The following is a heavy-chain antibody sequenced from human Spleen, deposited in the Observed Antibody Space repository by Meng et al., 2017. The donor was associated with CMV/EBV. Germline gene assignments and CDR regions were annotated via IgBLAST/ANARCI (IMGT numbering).Heavy chain of an antibody. CDR1: GFTFSSYA. Sequence: GESLKISCAASGFTFSSYAMSWVRQAPGKGLEWVSAISGSGGSTYYADSVKGRFTISRDNSKNTLYLQMNSLRPEDTAMYYCARDESGVRGNYFDYWGQGTLVTVSS. V-gene: IGHV3-23*01. D-gene: IGHD3-10*01. CDR3: ARDESGVRGNYFDY. CDR2: ISGSGGST. J-gene: IGHJ4*02.